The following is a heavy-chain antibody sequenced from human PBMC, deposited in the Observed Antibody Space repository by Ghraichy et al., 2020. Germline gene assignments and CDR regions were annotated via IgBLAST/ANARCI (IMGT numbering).Heavy chain of an antibody. Sequence: SETLSLTCTVSGDSFTSSAYFWAWVRQRPGKGLESIGSTYYTGSTSYNPSLQGRVTISVETSQRQFSLSLSSVTASDTAVYYCARTCSATTCFVLGRDGMDVWGQGTTVTVSS. D-gene: IGHD2-2*01. J-gene: IGHJ6*02. V-gene: IGHV4-31*03. CDR1: GDSFTSSAYF. CDR3: ARTCSATTCFVLGRDGMDV. CDR2: TYYTGST.